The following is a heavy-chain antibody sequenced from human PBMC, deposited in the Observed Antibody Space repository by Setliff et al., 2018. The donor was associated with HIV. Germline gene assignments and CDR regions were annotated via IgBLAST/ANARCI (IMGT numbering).Heavy chain of an antibody. Sequence: GASVKVSCKASGYTFTSYYMHWVRQAPGQGLEWMGIINPSGGSTSYAQKFQGRVTMTRDTSTSTVYMELSSLRSEDTAVYYCARDGVRGYDSSGYLFSWVRRFHHDYYYYMDVWGKGTTVTVS. J-gene: IGHJ6*03. V-gene: IGHV1-46*01. CDR2: INPSGGST. CDR1: GYTFTSYY. D-gene: IGHD3-22*01. CDR3: ARDGVRGYDSSGYLFSWVRRFHHDYYYYMDV.